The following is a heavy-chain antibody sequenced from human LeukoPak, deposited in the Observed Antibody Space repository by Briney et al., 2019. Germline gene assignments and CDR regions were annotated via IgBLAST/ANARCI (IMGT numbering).Heavy chain of an antibody. J-gene: IGHJ4*02. D-gene: IGHD4-17*01. CDR2: NKSKTDGGTT. CDR3: TTEPLVNDYGDSVPLNFDY. Sequence: GGSLRLSCAAFGFTVSVNYMSWVRQAPGKGLEWVGRNKSKTDGGTTDYAAPVKGRFTISRDDSKNTLYLQMNSLKTEDTAVYYCTTEPLVNDYGDSVPLNFDYWGQGTLVTVSS. CDR1: GFTVSVNY. V-gene: IGHV3-15*01.